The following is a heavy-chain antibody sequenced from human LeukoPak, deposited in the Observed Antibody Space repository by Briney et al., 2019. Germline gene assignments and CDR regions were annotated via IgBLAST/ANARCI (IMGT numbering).Heavy chain of an antibody. J-gene: IGHJ4*02. CDR1: GYTFTSYG. V-gene: IGHV1-18*01. D-gene: IGHD1-26*01. CDR3: ARDTGSSQGDY. CDR2: ISTYNGDT. Sequence: ASVKVSCKASGYTFTSYGITRVRQAPGQGLEWMGWISTYNGDTNYAQNLQGRVTMTTDTSTSTAYMDLRSLRSDDTAVYYCARDTGSSQGDYWGQGTLVTVSS.